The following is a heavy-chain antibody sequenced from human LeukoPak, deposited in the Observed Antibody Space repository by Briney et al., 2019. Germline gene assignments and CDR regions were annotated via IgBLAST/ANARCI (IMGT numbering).Heavy chain of an antibody. CDR1: GFTFSSYG. J-gene: IGHJ4*02. V-gene: IGHV3-30*03. CDR2: ISYGGSNK. D-gene: IGHD2-2*01. CDR3: ARPPHSCSSTSCYSQY. Sequence: GGSLRLSCAASGFTFSSYGMHWVRQAPGKGLEWVAIISYGGSNKYYADSVKGRFTISRDNSMDTLYLQMNGLRPEDTAVYYCARPPHSCSSTSCYSQYWGQGTLVSVSS.